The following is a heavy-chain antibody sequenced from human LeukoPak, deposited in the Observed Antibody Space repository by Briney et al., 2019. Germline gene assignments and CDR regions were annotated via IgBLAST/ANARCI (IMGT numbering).Heavy chain of an antibody. CDR3: ASRLRYYDSSGPSGY. D-gene: IGHD3-22*01. V-gene: IGHV4-34*01. J-gene: IGHJ4*02. Sequence: PSETLSLTCAVYGGSFSGYYWSWIRQPPGKGLEWIGEINHSGSTNYNPSLKSRVTISVDTSKNQFSLKLSSVTAADTAVYYCASRLRYYDSSGPSGYWGQGTLVTVSS. CDR1: GGSFSGYY. CDR2: INHSGST.